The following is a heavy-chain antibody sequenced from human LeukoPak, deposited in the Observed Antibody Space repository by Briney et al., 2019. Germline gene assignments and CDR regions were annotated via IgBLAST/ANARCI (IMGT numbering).Heavy chain of an antibody. J-gene: IGHJ4*02. Sequence: GGSLRLSCAASGFTFKNYALSWVRQAPGKGLEWVSGFSVNGRDTYYADFVKGRFTIARDIAKNTLYLQMNSMRAEDTATYYCAKPGRTAAGLFDSWGQGTLVTVSS. CDR2: FSVNGRDT. V-gene: IGHV3-23*01. CDR1: GFTFKNYA. CDR3: AKPGRTAAGLFDS. D-gene: IGHD6-13*01.